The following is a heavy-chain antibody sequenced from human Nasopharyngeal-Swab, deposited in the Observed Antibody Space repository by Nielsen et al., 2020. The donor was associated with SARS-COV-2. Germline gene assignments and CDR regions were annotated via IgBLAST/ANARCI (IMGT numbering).Heavy chain of an antibody. D-gene: IGHD3-3*01. J-gene: IGHJ6*02. Sequence: WIRQPPGKGLEWIGYIYYSGSTYYNPSLKSRVTISVDTSKNQFSLKLSSVTAADTAVYYCASGRLRFLEWPAEGEFYYYGMDVWGQGTTVTVSS. V-gene: IGHV4-39*01. CDR3: ASGRLRFLEWPAEGEFYYYGMDV. CDR2: IYYSGST.